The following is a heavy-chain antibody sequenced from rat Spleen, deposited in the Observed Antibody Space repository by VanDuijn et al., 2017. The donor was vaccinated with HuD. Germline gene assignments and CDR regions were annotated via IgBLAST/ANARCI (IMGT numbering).Heavy chain of an antibody. D-gene: IGHD1-4*01. V-gene: IGHV2-6*01. CDR3: ARELIYGYYFDF. J-gene: IGHJ2*01. Sequence: QVQLKESGPGLVQPSQTLSLTCTVSGFSLTSYTVSWVRQPPGKGLEWIAAISSGGSTYYNSALKSRLSISRDTSKSQVFLKSNSLQTEDTATYFCARELIYGYYFDFWGQGVWVTVSS. CDR1: GFSLTSYT. CDR2: ISSGGST.